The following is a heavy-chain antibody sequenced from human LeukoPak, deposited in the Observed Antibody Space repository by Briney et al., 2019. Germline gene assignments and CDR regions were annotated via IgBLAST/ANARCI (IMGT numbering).Heavy chain of an antibody. D-gene: IGHD3-22*01. Sequence: SETLSLTCTVSGGSISSYYWSWIRQPPGKGLEWIGYLYYSGSTNYNPSLKSRVTISVDTSKNQFSLKLSSVTAADTAVYYCARDYYDSSGYYYLGYWGQGTLVTVSS. CDR3: ARDYYDSSGYYYLGY. J-gene: IGHJ4*02. CDR1: GGSISSYY. V-gene: IGHV4-59*01. CDR2: LYYSGST.